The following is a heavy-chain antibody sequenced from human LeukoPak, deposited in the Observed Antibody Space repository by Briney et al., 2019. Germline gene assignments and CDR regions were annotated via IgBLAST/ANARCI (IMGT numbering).Heavy chain of an antibody. CDR2: FYHGGST. V-gene: IGHV4-38-2*02. D-gene: IGHD4-17*01. CDR3: ARGGRYGDYVIAY. Sequence: SETLSLTCTVSGYSISTGYYWDWIRQPPGKGLEWIGTFYHGGSTYYNPSLKSRVTISVDTSKNQFSLNLTSVTAADTAVYYCARGGRYGDYVIAYWGQGTLVTVSS. CDR1: GYSISTGYY. J-gene: IGHJ4*02.